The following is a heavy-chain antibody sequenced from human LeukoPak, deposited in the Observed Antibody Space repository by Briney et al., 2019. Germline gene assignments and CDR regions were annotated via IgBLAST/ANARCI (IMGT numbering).Heavy chain of an antibody. J-gene: IGHJ4*02. CDR3: ARGTTVVPDAFDY. CDR1: GGSISSGGFS. V-gene: IGHV4-30-2*01. Sequence: PSETLSLTCGVSGGSISSGGFSWSWIRQPPGKGLEWIGYIYHSGSTYYKPSLKSRVTISIDRSKNYSSLNLSSVTAADTAVYYCARGTTVVPDAFDYWGQGTLVTVSS. D-gene: IGHD4-23*01. CDR2: IYHSGST.